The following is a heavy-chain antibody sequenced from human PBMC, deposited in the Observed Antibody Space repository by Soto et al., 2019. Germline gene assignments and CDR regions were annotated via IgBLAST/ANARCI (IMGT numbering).Heavy chain of an antibody. CDR2: IIPISGTA. J-gene: IGHJ6*02. Sequence: QVQLVQSGAEVKKPGSSVKVSCKASGGTFSSYAISWVRQAPGQGLEWMGGIIPISGTANYAQKFQGRVTITADESTSTVYMGLSSLRSEDTAVYFCARSQRSSTSSEIYYYFYYGMDVWGQGTTVTVSS. CDR1: GGTFSSYA. D-gene: IGHD2-2*01. V-gene: IGHV1-69*01. CDR3: ARSQRSSTSSEIYYYFYYGMDV.